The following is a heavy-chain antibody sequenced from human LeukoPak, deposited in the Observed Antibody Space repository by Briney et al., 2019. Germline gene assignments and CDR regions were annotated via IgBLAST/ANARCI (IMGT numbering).Heavy chain of an antibody. D-gene: IGHD3-16*01. CDR1: GGSISSRSHS. J-gene: IGHJ4*02. V-gene: IGHV4-39*01. CDR2: LYYSGNT. Sequence: SETLSLTCTVSGGSISSRSHSWGWIRQPPGKGLEWIGSLYYSGNTYYNASLKSQVSISIDTSKNQFSLRLTSVTAADTAVYYCARHGIMIDEYYFDYWGQGTLVTVSS. CDR3: ARHGIMIDEYYFDY.